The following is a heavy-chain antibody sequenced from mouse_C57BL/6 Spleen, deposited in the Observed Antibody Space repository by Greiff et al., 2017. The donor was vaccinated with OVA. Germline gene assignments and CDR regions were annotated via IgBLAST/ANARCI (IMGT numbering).Heavy chain of an antibody. J-gene: IGHJ4*01. V-gene: IGHV1-26*01. CDR1: GYTFTDYY. Sequence: EVQLQQSGPELVKPGASVKISCKASGYTFTDYYMNWVKQSHGKSLEWIGDINPNNGGTSYNQKFKGKATLTVDKSSSTAYMELRSLTSEDSAVYYCARGGLLHYYYAMDYWGQGTSVTVSS. D-gene: IGHD2-3*01. CDR2: INPNNGGT. CDR3: ARGGLLHYYYAMDY.